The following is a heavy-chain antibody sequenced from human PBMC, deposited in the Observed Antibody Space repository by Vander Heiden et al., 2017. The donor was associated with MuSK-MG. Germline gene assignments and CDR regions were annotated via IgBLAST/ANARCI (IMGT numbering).Heavy chain of an antibody. Sequence: QVQLQESGPGLVKPSETLSLTCAVSGYSISSGYYWGWIRQPPGKGLEWIGSIYHSGSTYYNPSLKSRVTISVDTSKNQFSMKLSSVTADDTAVYYCARQAPTTLQLNWFDPWGEGTLVTVSS. J-gene: IGHJ5*02. V-gene: IGHV4-38-2*01. CDR2: IYHSGST. CDR1: GYSISSGYY. CDR3: ARQAPTTLQLNWFDP. D-gene: IGHD4-4*01.